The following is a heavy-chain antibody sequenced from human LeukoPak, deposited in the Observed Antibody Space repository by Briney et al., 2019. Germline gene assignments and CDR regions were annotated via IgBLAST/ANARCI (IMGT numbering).Heavy chain of an antibody. V-gene: IGHV3-21*01. CDR1: GFTFSSYS. Sequence: PGGSLRLSGAASGFTFSSYSMNWVRQAPGKGLEWVSSISSSSSYIYYADSVKGRFTISRDNAKNLLYLQMNSLRAEDTAVYYCARVPYPHCSSTSCYFFDIWGQGTMVTVSS. J-gene: IGHJ3*02. CDR3: ARVPYPHCSSTSCYFFDI. CDR2: ISSSSSYI. D-gene: IGHD2-2*01.